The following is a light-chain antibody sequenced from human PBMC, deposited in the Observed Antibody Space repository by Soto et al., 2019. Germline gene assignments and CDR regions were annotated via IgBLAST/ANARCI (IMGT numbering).Light chain of an antibody. CDR3: QQYHDRPTGT. Sequence: IVVTQSXSTVSLXXXXRXGLXXXSSQSVFSSLAWYQQKPGQAPRLLIYGASSRATGIPARFSGRGSGTEFTLTISSLQSEDFAVYYCQQYHDRPTGTFGQGTKVDIK. CDR2: GAS. CDR1: QSVFSS. J-gene: IGKJ1*01. V-gene: IGKV3-15*01.